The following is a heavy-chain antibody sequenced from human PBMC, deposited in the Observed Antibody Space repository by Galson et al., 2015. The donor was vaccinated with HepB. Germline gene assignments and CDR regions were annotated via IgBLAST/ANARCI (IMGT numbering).Heavy chain of an antibody. Sequence: SLRLSCAASGFIVSTNSMSWVRQAPGKGLEWVSIIFSSSSTYYADSVMGRFTISSDNSNNTQYFQMNSLIAEDTALYYCATQTRDHLLQPPEYSHHGGQGTLGSASP. CDR2: IFSSSST. CDR3: ATQTRDHLLQPPEYSHH. CDR1: GFIVSTNS. D-gene: IGHD2-2*01. J-gene: IGHJ1*01. V-gene: IGHV3-53*01.